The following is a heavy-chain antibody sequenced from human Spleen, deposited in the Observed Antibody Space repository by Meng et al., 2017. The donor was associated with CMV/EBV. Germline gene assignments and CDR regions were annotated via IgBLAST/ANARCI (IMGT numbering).Heavy chain of an antibody. CDR2: IYSGGST. D-gene: IGHD3-3*01. J-gene: IGHJ5*02. Sequence: GESLKISCAASGFTISSYAMSWVRQAPGKGLECVSVIYSGGSTYYADSVKGRFSISRDNSKNTLYLQMNSLRAEDTALYYCAKSLRVDSYDTYSWGQGTMVTVSS. CDR3: AKSLRVDSYDTYS. V-gene: IGHV3-23*03. CDR1: GFTISSYA.